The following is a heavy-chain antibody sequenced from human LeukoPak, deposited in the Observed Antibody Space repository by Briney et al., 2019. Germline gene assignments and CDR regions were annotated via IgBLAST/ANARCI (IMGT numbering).Heavy chain of an antibody. D-gene: IGHD3-3*01. CDR2: IYYSGST. V-gene: IGHV4-30-4*08. CDR1: GGSISSSYYY. CDR3: ARCREWLLRRVWFDP. J-gene: IGHJ5*02. Sequence: SETLSLTCTVSGGSISSSYYYWGWIRQPPGKGLEWIGYIYYSGSTYYNPSLKSRVTISVDTSKNQFSLKLSSVTAADTAVYYCARCREWLLRRVWFDPWGQGTLVTVSS.